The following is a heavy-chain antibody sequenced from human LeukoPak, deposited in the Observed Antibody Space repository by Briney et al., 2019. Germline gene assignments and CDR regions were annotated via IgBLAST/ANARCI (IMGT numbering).Heavy chain of an antibody. CDR3: ARGLHCINGVCYSRNYYYMDV. J-gene: IGHJ6*03. Sequence: GSSVKVSCKASGGTSINYAISWVRQAPGQGLEWMGGISPIFGTANYAQKFQGRVTITADESTSTAYMELSSLRSEDTAVYYCARGLHCINGVCYSRNYYYMDVWGKGTTVTVSS. D-gene: IGHD2-8*01. CDR2: ISPIFGTA. V-gene: IGHV1-69*01. CDR1: GGTSINYA.